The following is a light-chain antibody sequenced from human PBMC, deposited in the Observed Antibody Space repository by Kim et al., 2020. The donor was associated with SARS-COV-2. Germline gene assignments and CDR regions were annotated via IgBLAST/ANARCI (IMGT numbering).Light chain of an antibody. CDR3: NSRGTHGPFVV. V-gene: IGLV3-19*01. CDR2: GQN. CDR1: SLRSYY. Sequence: SSALTQDPAVSVALGQTVRITCQGDSLRSYYANWYQQKPGQAPVVVLYGQNNRPSGIPDRFSGSSSGNTASLTITRAQAEDEADYYCNSRGTHGPFVVFGGGTQLTVL. J-gene: IGLJ2*01.